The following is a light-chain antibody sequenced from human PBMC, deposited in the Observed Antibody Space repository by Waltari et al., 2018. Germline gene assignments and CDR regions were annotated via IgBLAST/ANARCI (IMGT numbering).Light chain of an antibody. Sequence: QSALTQPASLSGSPGQSITISCTGTSRDVWSSNLVPWYQQPPGKAPKLIIYEGSTRPSGVSNRFSGSKSGNTASLTISGLQAEDEADYHCCSYAGGSAFVVFGGGTKLTVL. V-gene: IGLV2-23*03. J-gene: IGLJ2*01. CDR2: EGS. CDR3: CSYAGGSAFVV. CDR1: SRDVWSSNL.